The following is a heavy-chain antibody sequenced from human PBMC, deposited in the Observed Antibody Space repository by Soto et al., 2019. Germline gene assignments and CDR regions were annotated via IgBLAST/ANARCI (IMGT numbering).Heavy chain of an antibody. J-gene: IGHJ4*02. CDR3: ASTPSWGGYSYGYDVDY. V-gene: IGHV3-53*01. D-gene: IGHD5-18*01. Sequence: EVQLVESGGGLIQPGGSLRLSCAASGFTVSSNYMSWVRQAPGKGLEWVSVIYSGGSTYYADSVKGRFTISRDNSKNTLYLQMNSLRAEDTAVYYCASTPSWGGYSYGYDVDYWGQGTLVTVSS. CDR2: IYSGGST. CDR1: GFTVSSNY.